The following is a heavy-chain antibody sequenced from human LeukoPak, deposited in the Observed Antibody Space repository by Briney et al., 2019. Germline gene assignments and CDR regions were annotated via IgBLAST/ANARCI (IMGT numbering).Heavy chain of an antibody. D-gene: IGHD2-2*01. CDR2: IKPNSGGT. J-gene: IGHJ3*02. Sequence: ASVKVSCKASGYTFTGYYMHWVRQAPGQGLEWMGWIKPNSGGTNYAQKFQGRVTMTRDTSISTAYMELSRLRSDDTAVYYCARGDCSSTSCFSDDAFDIWGQGTMVTVSS. CDR3: ARGDCSSTSCFSDDAFDI. V-gene: IGHV1-2*02. CDR1: GYTFTGYY.